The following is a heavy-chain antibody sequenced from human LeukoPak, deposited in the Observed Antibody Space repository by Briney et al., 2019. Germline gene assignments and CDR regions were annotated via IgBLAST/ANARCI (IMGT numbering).Heavy chain of an antibody. CDR3: ARDGVGYYDSSGYYYFQH. D-gene: IGHD3-22*01. V-gene: IGHV1-2*02. J-gene: IGHJ1*01. CDR2: INPNSGGT. CDR1: GYTFTGYH. Sequence: ASVKVSCKASGYTFTGYHMHWVRQAPGQGLEWMGWINPNSGGTNHAQKFQGRVTMTRDTSISTAYMELSRLRSDDTAVYYCARDGVGYYDSSGYYYFQHWGQGTLVTVSS.